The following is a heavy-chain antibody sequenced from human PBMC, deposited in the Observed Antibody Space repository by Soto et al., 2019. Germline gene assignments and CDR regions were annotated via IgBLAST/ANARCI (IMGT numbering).Heavy chain of an antibody. CDR3: ASRSGQLPYYFDY. CDR1: GYTFTNYG. D-gene: IGHD6-6*01. Sequence: ASVKVSCKASGYTFTNYGISWVRQAPGQGLEWMGWISAYKGNTNYAQKFQGRVTMTTDTSTSTAYMELRSLRTDDTAVYYCASRSGQLPYYFDYWGQGTLVTVSS. V-gene: IGHV1-18*01. J-gene: IGHJ4*02. CDR2: ISAYKGNT.